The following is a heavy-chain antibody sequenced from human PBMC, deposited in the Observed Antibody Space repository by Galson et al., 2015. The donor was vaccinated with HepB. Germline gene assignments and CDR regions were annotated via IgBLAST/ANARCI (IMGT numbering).Heavy chain of an antibody. V-gene: IGHV3-33*01. CDR2: IWYDGSNK. CDR3: ARDLAEGGMDV. D-gene: IGHD6-25*01. CDR1: GFTFSSYA. Sequence: SLRLSCAASGFTFSSYAMHWVRQAPGKGLEWVAVIWYDGSNKFYAASVKGRFTISRDNSKNTLLVQMNSLRAEDTAVYHCARDLAEGGMDVWGQGTSVTVSS. J-gene: IGHJ6*02.